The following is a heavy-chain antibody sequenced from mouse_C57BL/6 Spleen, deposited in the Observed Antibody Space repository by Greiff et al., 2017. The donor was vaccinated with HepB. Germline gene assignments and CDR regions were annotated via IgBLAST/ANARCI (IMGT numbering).Heavy chain of an antibody. J-gene: IGHJ1*03. CDR3: TPSGYGYFDV. Sequence: EVKLQESGAELVRPGASVKLSCTASGFNIKDDYMHWVKQRPEQGLEWIGWIDPENGDTEYASKFQGKATITADTSSNTAYLQLSSLTSEDTAVYYCTPSGYGYFDVWGTGTTVTVSS. CDR1: GFNIKDDY. CDR2: IDPENGDT. D-gene: IGHD3-1*01. V-gene: IGHV14-4*01.